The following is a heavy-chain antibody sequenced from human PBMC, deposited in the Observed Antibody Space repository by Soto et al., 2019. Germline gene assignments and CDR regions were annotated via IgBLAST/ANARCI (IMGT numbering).Heavy chain of an antibody. J-gene: IGHJ5*02. Sequence: PGDSLRLSCTTSGFTFSNYSMHWVRQAPGMGLVWVAVFWANGINKYYADSVKGRFTVSRDNSTNTVYLQMDSLSAEDTAMYHCARDTDTTRHYGSFDPWGQGT. CDR3: ARDTDTTRHYGSFDP. CDR2: FWANGINK. D-gene: IGHD4-17*01. CDR1: GFTFSNYS. V-gene: IGHV3-33*01.